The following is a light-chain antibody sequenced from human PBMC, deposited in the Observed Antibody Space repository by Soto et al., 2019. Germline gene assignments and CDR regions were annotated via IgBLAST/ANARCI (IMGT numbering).Light chain of an antibody. Sequence: QSVLTQPPSVSAAPGRRVTISCSGSDSNIGTNFVSWYQHLPGTAPKLLVYEDDKRPSGIPDRFSGSKSATSATLGITGLQTGDEAHYYCGTWDTSLDAGVFGGGTKLTVL. CDR1: DSNIGTNF. CDR2: EDD. V-gene: IGLV1-51*02. CDR3: GTWDTSLDAGV. J-gene: IGLJ2*01.